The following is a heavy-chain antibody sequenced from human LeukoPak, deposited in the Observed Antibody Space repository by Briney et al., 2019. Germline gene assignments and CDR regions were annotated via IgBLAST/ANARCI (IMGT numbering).Heavy chain of an antibody. J-gene: IGHJ6*02. Sequence: GGSLRLSCAASGFTFSSYAMSWVRQAPGKGLEWVSAISGSGGSTYYADSVKGRFTISRDNSKNTLYPQMNSLRAEDTAVYYCAKVGGDERETYYYYYYGMDVWGQGTTVTVSS. D-gene: IGHD2-21*02. CDR3: AKVGGDERETYYYYYYGMDV. CDR2: ISGSGGST. CDR1: GFTFSSYA. V-gene: IGHV3-23*01.